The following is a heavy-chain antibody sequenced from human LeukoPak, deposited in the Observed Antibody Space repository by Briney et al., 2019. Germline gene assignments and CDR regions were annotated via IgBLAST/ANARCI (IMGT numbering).Heavy chain of an antibody. Sequence: GGSLRLSCVASGFTFSDYYMSWIRQAPGKGLEWVSYISSSGSTIYYADSVKGRFTISRDNAKNSLYLQMNSLRAEDTAVYYCARDIHYYDSSGYYYPWGQGTLVTVSS. V-gene: IGHV3-11*01. D-gene: IGHD3-22*01. J-gene: IGHJ5*02. CDR3: ARDIHYYDSSGYYYP. CDR1: GFTFSDYY. CDR2: ISSSGSTI.